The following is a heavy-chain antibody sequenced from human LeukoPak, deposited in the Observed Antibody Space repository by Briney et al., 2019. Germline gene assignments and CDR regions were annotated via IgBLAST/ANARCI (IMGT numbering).Heavy chain of an antibody. CDR3: ARVTTVTTYGMDV. D-gene: IGHD4-11*01. Sequence: GASVKVSCKASGYTFTGYYMHWVRQAPGQGLEWMGWINPNSGGTNYAQKFQGRVTMTRDTSISTAYMELSRLRSDDTAVYYCARVTTVTTYGMDVWGQRTTVTVSS. CDR1: GYTFTGYY. CDR2: INPNSGGT. J-gene: IGHJ6*02. V-gene: IGHV1-2*02.